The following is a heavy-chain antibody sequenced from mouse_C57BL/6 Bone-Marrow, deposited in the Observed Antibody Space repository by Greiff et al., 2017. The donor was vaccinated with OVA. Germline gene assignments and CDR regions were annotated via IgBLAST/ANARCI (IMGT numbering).Heavy chain of an antibody. CDR3: AIYHGSCPYWYFDV. CDR1: GYTFTSYW. V-gene: IGHV1-72*01. D-gene: IGHD1-1*01. Sequence: QVQLQQPGAELVKPGASVKLSCKASGYTFTSYWMHWVKQRPGRGLEWIGRIDPNSGGTKYNETFKSKATLTVDKPSSTAYMQLSGLTSEDSAVYYCAIYHGSCPYWYFDVWGTGTTVTVSS. J-gene: IGHJ1*03. CDR2: IDPNSGGT.